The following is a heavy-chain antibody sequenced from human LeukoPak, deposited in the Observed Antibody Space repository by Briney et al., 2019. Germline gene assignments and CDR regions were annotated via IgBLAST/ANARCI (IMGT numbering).Heavy chain of an antibody. CDR1: GGSISSSSYY. V-gene: IGHV4-39*07. Sequence: SETLSLTCTVSGGSISSSSYYWGWIRQPPGKGLEWIGSIYYSGSTHYNPSLKSRVTISVDTSKNQFSLKLSSVTAADPAVYYCARAYFEWLVSLFRSNYYFDYWGQGTLVTVSS. CDR3: ARAYFEWLVSLFRSNYYFDY. CDR2: IYYSGST. J-gene: IGHJ4*02. D-gene: IGHD6-19*01.